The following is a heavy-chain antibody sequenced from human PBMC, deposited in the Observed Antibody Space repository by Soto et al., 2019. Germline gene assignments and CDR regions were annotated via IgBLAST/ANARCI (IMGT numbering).Heavy chain of an antibody. D-gene: IGHD4-4*01. CDR3: AAAYPYSPYYYGMDV. CDR2: IVVGSGNT. J-gene: IGHJ6*02. CDR1: GFTFTSSA. V-gene: IGHV1-58*01. Sequence: SVKVSCKASGFTFTSSAVHWVRQARGQRLEWIGWIVVGSGNTNYAQKFQERVTITRDMSTSTAYMELSSLRSEDTAVYYCAAAYPYSPYYYGMDVWGQGTTVTVYS.